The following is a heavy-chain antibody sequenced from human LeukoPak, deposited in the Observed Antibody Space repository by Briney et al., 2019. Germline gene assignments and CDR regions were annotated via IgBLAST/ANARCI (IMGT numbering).Heavy chain of an antibody. Sequence: SETLSLTCAVSGGSISSSYWWTWVRQPPGKGLEWIGEIYHSGSTNYNPSLKSRLSMSLDKSRNQFSLKLTSVTAADTAVYYCARSSEGRYYYDSSGFSYYYYYMDVWGKGTTVTISS. J-gene: IGHJ6*03. CDR3: ARSSEGRYYYDSSGFSYYYYYMDV. CDR1: GGSISSSYW. V-gene: IGHV4-4*02. D-gene: IGHD3-22*01. CDR2: IYHSGST.